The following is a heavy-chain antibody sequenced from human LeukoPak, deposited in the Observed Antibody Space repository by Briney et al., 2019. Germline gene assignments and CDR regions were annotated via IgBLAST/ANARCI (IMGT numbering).Heavy chain of an antibody. CDR1: GFTFSGYW. Sequence: PGGSLRLSCAASGFTFSGYWMSWVRQAPGKGLEWVANIKQDGSEKYYVDSVKGRFTISRDNAKNSLYLQMNSLRAEDTAVYYCARDSSGYSDAFDIWGQGTMVTVSS. D-gene: IGHD3-22*01. V-gene: IGHV3-7*01. J-gene: IGHJ3*02. CDR2: IKQDGSEK. CDR3: ARDSSGYSDAFDI.